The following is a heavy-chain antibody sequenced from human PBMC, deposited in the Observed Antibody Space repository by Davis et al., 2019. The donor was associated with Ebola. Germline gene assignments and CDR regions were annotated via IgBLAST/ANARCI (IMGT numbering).Heavy chain of an antibody. Sequence: PSETLSLTCTVSGYSISSGYYWGWIRQPPGKGLEWIGSIYHSGSTYYNPSLKSRVTISVDTSKNQFSLKLSSVTAADTAVYYCARDPTGTTNMDVWGKGTTVTVSS. D-gene: IGHD1-7*01. V-gene: IGHV4-38-2*02. CDR3: ARDPTGTTNMDV. CDR1: GYSISSGYY. CDR2: IYHSGST. J-gene: IGHJ6*03.